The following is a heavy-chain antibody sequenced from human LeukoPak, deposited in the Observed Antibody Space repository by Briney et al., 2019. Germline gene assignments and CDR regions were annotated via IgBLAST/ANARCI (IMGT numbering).Heavy chain of an antibody. Sequence: SSETLSPTCTVSGGSISSGSYYWSWIRQPAGKGLEWIGRIYTSGSTNYNPSLKSRVTISVDTSKNQFSLKLSSVTAADTAVYYCARSGRPIYYYDSSGYSRFDYWGQGTLVTVSS. V-gene: IGHV4-61*02. CDR2: IYTSGST. CDR1: GGSISSGSYY. CDR3: ARSGRPIYYYDSSGYSRFDY. J-gene: IGHJ4*02. D-gene: IGHD3-22*01.